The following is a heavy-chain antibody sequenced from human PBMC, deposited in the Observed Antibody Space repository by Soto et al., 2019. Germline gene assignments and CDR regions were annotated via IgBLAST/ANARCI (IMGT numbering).Heavy chain of an antibody. CDR1: GGSLSTYY. D-gene: IGHD1-26*01. CDR3: ARRDSVWNYSDY. CDR2: IYHSGNS. Sequence: SETLSLTCTVSGGSLSTYYWSWIRQPPGKGLEWLGFIYHSGNSNYNPSLKSRVTISVDMSKNQFSLKLRSVTATDTAVYYCARRDSVWNYSDYWGQGALVTASS. J-gene: IGHJ4*02. V-gene: IGHV4-59*08.